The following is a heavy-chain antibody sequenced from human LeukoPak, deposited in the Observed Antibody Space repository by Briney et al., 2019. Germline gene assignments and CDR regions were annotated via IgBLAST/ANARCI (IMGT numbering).Heavy chain of an antibody. CDR3: ARGLWFGELRT. Sequence: SETLSLTCAVYGGSFSGYYWSWIRQPPGKGLEWIGEINHSGSTNYNPPLKSRVTISVDTSKNQFSLKLSSVTAADTAVYYCARGLWFGELRTWGQGTMVTVSS. D-gene: IGHD3-10*01. CDR1: GGSFSGYY. V-gene: IGHV4-34*01. CDR2: INHSGST. J-gene: IGHJ3*01.